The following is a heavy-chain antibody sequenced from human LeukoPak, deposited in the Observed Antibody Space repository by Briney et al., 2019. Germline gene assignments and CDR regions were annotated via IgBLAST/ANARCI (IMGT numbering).Heavy chain of an antibody. CDR3: TTGNRGLKRFLDPFDY. J-gene: IGHJ4*02. CDR2: IKSKTVGGTT. Sequence: GGSLRLSCAASGFTFSNAWMSWVRQAPGKGLEWVGRIKSKTVGGTTDYAAPVKGRFTISRDDSKNTLYLQMNSLKTEDTAVYYCTTGNRGLKRFLDPFDYWGQGTLVTVSS. D-gene: IGHD3-3*01. CDR1: GFTFSNAW. V-gene: IGHV3-15*01.